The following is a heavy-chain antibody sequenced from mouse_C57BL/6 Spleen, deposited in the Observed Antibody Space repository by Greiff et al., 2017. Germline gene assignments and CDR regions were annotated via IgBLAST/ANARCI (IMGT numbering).Heavy chain of an antibody. CDR1: GFTFSSYA. Sequence: EVNVVESGGGLVKPGGSLKLSCAASGFTFSSYAMSWVRQTPEKRLEWVATISDGGSYTYYPDNVKGRFTISRDNAKNNLYLQMSHLKSEDTAMYYCARDPDYYGSSWDYWGQGTTLTVSS. CDR3: ARDPDYYGSSWDY. J-gene: IGHJ2*01. D-gene: IGHD1-1*01. V-gene: IGHV5-4*01. CDR2: ISDGGSYT.